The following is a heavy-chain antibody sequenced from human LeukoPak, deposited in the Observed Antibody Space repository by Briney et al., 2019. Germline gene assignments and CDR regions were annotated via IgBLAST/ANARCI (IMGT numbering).Heavy chain of an antibody. D-gene: IGHD6-13*01. V-gene: IGHV3-21*01. CDR2: ISSSSSYI. J-gene: IGHJ4*02. CDR3: ARGGAAAGALDY. Sequence: GGSLRLPCAASGFTFSSYSMNWVRQAPGKGLEWVSSISSSSSYIYYADSVKGRFTISRDNAKNSLYLQMNSLRAEDTAVYYCARGGAAAGALDYWGQGTLVTVSS. CDR1: GFTFSSYS.